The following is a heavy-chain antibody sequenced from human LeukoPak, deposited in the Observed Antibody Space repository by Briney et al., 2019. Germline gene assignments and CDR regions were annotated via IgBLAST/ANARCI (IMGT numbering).Heavy chain of an antibody. CDR1: GFTFSSYA. J-gene: IGHJ4*02. CDR2: ISGSGGST. CDR3: ARRGLAVAGPFDY. D-gene: IGHD6-19*01. V-gene: IGHV3-23*01. Sequence: GGSLRLSCAASGFTFSSYAMSWVRQAPGKGLEWVSAISGSGGSTYYADSVKGRFTISRDNAKNSLYLQMNSLRAEDTAVYYCARRGLAVAGPFDYWGQGTLVTVSS.